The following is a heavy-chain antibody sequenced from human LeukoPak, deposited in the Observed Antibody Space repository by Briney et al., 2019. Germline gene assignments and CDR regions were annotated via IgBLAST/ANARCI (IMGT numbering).Heavy chain of an antibody. CDR3: VGCSGGTCSDFDY. D-gene: IGHD2-15*01. CDR1: GLTFSNFW. CDR2: IKQDGSET. Sequence: GGSLRLSCVASGLTFSNFWMTWLRQAPGKGLEWVANIKQDGSETYYLDSVRGRFTISRDNAKNSMYLQMNRLRAEDTAVYYCVGCSGGTCSDFDYWGRGTLVTVSS. J-gene: IGHJ4*02. V-gene: IGHV3-7*03.